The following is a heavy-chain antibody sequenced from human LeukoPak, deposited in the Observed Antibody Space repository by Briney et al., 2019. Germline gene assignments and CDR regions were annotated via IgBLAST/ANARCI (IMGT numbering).Heavy chain of an antibody. CDR1: GYTFTSYD. CDR2: MNPNSGNT. J-gene: IGHJ4*02. Sequence: GASVKVSCKASGYTFTSYDINWVRQATGRGLEWMGWMNPNSGNTGYAQKFQGRVTMTRNTSISTAYMELSSLRSEDTAVYYCAGGHLSLHYTAVDYWGQGTLVTVSS. CDR3: AGGHLSLHYTAVDY. V-gene: IGHV1-8*01. D-gene: IGHD5-18*01.